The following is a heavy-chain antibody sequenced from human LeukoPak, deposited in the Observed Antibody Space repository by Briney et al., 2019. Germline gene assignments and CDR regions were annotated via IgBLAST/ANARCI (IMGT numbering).Heavy chain of an antibody. CDR1: GYTFTSYA. D-gene: IGHD4-17*01. V-gene: IGHV1-69*04. Sequence: GASVKVSCKASGYTFTSYAISWVRQAPGQGLEWMGRIIPILGIANYAQKFQGRVTITADKSTSTAYMELSSLRSEDTAVYYCARGAYGDYAGYYYYYGMDVWGQGTTVTVSS. CDR2: IIPILGIA. CDR3: ARGAYGDYAGYYYYYGMDV. J-gene: IGHJ6*02.